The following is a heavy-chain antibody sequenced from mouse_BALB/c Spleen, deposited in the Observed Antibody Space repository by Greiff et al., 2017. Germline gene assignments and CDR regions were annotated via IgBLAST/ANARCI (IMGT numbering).Heavy chain of an antibody. Sequence: VKLMESGAELVRPGTSVKISCKASGYTFTNYWLGWVKQRPGHGLEWIGDIYPGGGYTNYNEKFKGKATLTADTSSSTAYMQLSSLTSEDSAVYFCARCLGQAMAMDYWGQGTSVTVSS. D-gene: IGHD3-2*02. CDR2: IYPGGGYT. CDR3: ARCLGQAMAMDY. J-gene: IGHJ4*01. V-gene: IGHV1-63*02. CDR1: GYTFTNYW.